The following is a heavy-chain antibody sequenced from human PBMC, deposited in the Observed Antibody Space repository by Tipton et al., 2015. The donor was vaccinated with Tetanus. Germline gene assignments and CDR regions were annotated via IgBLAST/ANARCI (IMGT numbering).Heavy chain of an antibody. V-gene: IGHV4-39*01. Sequence: GLVKPSETLSVTCTVSGGSISSISWIRQPPGKGLEWIGNIFYSGSTSYNPSLKSRVTLSVDTPRNQFSRKLTSVTAADTAIYCCAKHGDTSRNYYFDYWGQGALVTVSS. CDR2: IFYSGST. CDR3: AKHGDTSRNYYFDY. D-gene: IGHD6-13*01. CDR1: GGSISSIS. J-gene: IGHJ4*02.